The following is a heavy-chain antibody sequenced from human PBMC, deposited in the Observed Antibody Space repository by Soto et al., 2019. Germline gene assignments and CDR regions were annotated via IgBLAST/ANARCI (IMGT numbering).Heavy chain of an antibody. CDR3: ARGVGYAGVDY. Sequence: QVQLQQWGAGLLKPSETLSLTCAVYGGSFSAYYWSWIRQPPGKGLEWIGEINHSGSTNYNPSLKSRGTRSGXRSKNQFSLKLSSVTAADTAAYYCARGVGYAGVDYWGQGTLVTVSS. D-gene: IGHD5-12*01. J-gene: IGHJ4*02. CDR1: GGSFSAYY. V-gene: IGHV4-34*01. CDR2: INHSGST.